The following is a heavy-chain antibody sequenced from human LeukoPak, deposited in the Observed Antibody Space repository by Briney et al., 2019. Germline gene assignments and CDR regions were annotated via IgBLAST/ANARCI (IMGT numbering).Heavy chain of an antibody. D-gene: IGHD6-19*01. CDR3: ARTKSGWYYFDY. J-gene: IGHJ4*02. V-gene: IGHV4-59*08. CDR1: GGSMRSYY. Sequence: PSETLSLTCTVSGGSMRSYYWSWIRQPPGKGLELIGYVYYSGTANYNPSLESRVTILVDMSKNQFSLNLSSVTAADTAVYYCARTKSGWYYFDYWGQGTLVSVSS. CDR2: VYYSGTA.